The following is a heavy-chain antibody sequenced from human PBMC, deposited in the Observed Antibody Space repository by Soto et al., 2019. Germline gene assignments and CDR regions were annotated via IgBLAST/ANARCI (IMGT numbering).Heavy chain of an antibody. CDR2: IYYSGSP. J-gene: IGHJ4*02. CDR3: ARIVGATEQGGYYFDY. Sequence: SETLSLTCTVSGGSISSSSYYWGWIRQPPGKGLEWIGSIYYSGSPYYNPSLKSRVTISVDTSKNQFSLKLSSVTAADTAVYYCARIVGATEQGGYYFDYWGQGTLVTVSS. V-gene: IGHV4-39*01. D-gene: IGHD1-26*01. CDR1: GGSISSSSYY.